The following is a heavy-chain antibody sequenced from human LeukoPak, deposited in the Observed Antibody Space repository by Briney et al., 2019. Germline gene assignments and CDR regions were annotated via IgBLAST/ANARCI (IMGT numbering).Heavy chain of an antibody. CDR3: ARDKGYSSCWYNLFGP. J-gene: IGHJ5*02. Sequence: ASVKVSCKASGYTFTGYYMHWVRQAPGQGLEWMGRINPNSGGTNYAQKFQGRVTMTRDTSISTAYMELSRLRSDDPAVYSRARDKGYSSCWYNLFGPWGQGTLVTVSS. CDR1: GYTFTGYY. V-gene: IGHV1-2*06. D-gene: IGHD6-19*01. CDR2: INPNSGGT.